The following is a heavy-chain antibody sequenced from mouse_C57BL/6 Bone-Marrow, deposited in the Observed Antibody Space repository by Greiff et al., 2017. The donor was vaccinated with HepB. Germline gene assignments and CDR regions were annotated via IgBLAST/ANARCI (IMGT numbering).Heavy chain of an antibody. CDR2: ISSGSSTI. CDR1: GFTFSDYG. CDR3: ALIYYDYDDAMDY. Sequence: DVKLVESGGGLVKPGGSLKLSCAASGFTFSDYGMHWVRQAPEKGLEWVAYISSGSSTIYYADTVKGRVTISRDNAKNTLFLQMTSLRSEDTAMYYCALIYYDYDDAMDYWGQGTSVTVSS. V-gene: IGHV5-17*01. J-gene: IGHJ4*01. D-gene: IGHD2-4*01.